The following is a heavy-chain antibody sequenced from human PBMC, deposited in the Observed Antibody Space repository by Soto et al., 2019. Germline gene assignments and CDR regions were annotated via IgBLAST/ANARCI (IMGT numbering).Heavy chain of an antibody. CDR1: GGSISSGDYY. Sequence: QVQLQESGPGLVKPSQTLSLTCTVSGGSISSGDYYWSWIRQPPGKGLEWIGYIYYSGSTYYNPSLKXXVXLXEDTSKNQFSLKLSSVTAADTAVYYCARGDFASVDPWGQGTLVTVSS. CDR3: ARGDFASVDP. CDR2: IYYSGST. D-gene: IGHD3-3*01. J-gene: IGHJ5*02. V-gene: IGHV4-30-4*01.